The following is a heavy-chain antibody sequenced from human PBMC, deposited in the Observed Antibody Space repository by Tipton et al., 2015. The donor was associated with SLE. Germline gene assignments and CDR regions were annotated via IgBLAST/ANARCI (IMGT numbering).Heavy chain of an antibody. CDR1: GGSFSGYY. J-gene: IGHJ4*02. Sequence: TLSLTCAVYGGSFSGYYWSWIRQPPGKGLEWIGEINHSGSTNYNPSLKSRVTISVDTSKNQFSLKLSSVTAADTAVYYCAREYSSSWFSLGYWGQGTLVTVSS. CDR3: AREYSSSWFSLGY. D-gene: IGHD6-13*01. V-gene: IGHV4-34*01. CDR2: INHSGST.